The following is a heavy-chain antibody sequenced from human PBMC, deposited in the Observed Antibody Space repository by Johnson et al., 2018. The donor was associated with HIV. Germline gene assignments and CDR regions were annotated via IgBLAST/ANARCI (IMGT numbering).Heavy chain of an antibody. CDR1: GFTFSSYA. V-gene: IGHV3-30*04. J-gene: IGHJ3*02. CDR3: ARDQGGNHNAFDI. CDR2: ISYDGSEK. D-gene: IGHD1-14*01. Sequence: QVQLVESGGGVVQPGRSLRLSCAASGFTFSSYAMHWVRQAPGKGLEWVAVISYDGSEKYFADSVKGRFTISRDNSKNTLYLQMNSLRAEDTAVYYCARDQGGNHNAFDIWGQGTMVTVSS.